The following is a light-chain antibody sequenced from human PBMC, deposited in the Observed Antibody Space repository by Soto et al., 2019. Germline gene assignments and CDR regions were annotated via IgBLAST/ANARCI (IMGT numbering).Light chain of an antibody. CDR2: DAS. V-gene: IGKV1-5*01. Sequence: DIQMTQSPSTLSASVGDRVTITCRASQSINNGMAWYQQKPGKAPKLLIYDASSLEGGVPSRFSGSGSGTEFTLTISSLQPDDFATYYCQQYNSYSRTFGQGTKVEIK. CDR1: QSINNG. CDR3: QQYNSYSRT. J-gene: IGKJ1*01.